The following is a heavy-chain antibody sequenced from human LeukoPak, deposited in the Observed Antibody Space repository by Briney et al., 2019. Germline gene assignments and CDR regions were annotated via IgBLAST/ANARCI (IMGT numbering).Heavy chain of an antibody. CDR1: GGSISSSSYY. D-gene: IGHD3-22*01. CDR3: ARRVTMIVENAFDI. J-gene: IGHJ3*02. Sequence: SETLSLTCTVSGGSISSSSYYWGWIRQPPGKGLEWIGSICYSGSTYYNPSLKSRVTISVDTSKNQFSLKLGSVTAADTAVYYCARRVTMIVENAFDIWGQGTMVTVSS. CDR2: ICYSGST. V-gene: IGHV4-39*07.